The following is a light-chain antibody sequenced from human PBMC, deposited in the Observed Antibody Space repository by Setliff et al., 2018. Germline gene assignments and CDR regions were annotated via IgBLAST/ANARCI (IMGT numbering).Light chain of an antibody. J-gene: IGLJ1*01. CDR3: CSYTGFSYV. V-gene: IGLV2-11*01. CDR1: SRDVGAYNY. Sequence: QSALTQHRSESGSPGHSVTISCTGASRDVGAYNYVSWYQQHPGKVPKLMIYDVTKRPSGVPDRFSGSKSGNTASLTVSGLQDEDEADYYCCSYTGFSYVFGSGTKVTVL. CDR2: DVT.